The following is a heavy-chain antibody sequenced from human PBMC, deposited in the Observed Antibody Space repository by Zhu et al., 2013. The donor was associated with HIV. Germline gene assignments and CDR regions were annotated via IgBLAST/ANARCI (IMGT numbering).Heavy chain of an antibody. D-gene: IGHD2-2*01. CDR1: GYTFTTYG. CDR3: ARAGSCSSSTCTYYFYYYYMDV. V-gene: IGHV1-18*01. Sequence: QLVQSGAEVKKPGASVKVSCKASGYTFTTYGISWVRQAPGQGLEWMGWISTYNGNTKYAQKFQGRVTMTTDTFMSTAYMEVRSLRSDDTAVYYCARAGSCSSSTCTYYFYYYYMDVWGKGTTVTVSS. CDR2: ISTYNGNT. J-gene: IGHJ6*03.